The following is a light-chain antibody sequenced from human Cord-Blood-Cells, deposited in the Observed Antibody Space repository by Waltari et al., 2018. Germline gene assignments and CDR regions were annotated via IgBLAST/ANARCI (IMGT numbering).Light chain of an antibody. V-gene: IGKV3-11*01. CDR3: QQRSNWLT. CDR1: QSVSSY. J-gene: IGKJ3*01. CDR2: DAS. Sequence: EIVLTQSPATLSLSPGERATLSCRASQSVSSYLAWYQQKPGQAPRLLIYDASNRATGIPARFSGSGSGTDFTLTISSLEPEDCAVYYCQQRSNWLTFGPGTKVDIK.